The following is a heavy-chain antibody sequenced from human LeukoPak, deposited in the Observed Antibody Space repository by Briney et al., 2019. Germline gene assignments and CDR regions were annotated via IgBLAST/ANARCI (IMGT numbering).Heavy chain of an antibody. Sequence: SETLSLTCAVHGGSFSGYFWSWIRRPPAKGLEWIGEINHSGSTNYNPSLKSRVTISLDTSKNQFYLKLSSVTAADTAVYHCARGPPSPYSGSRGYYYFDYWGQATLVTVSS. D-gene: IGHD3-22*01. CDR3: ARGPPSPYSGSRGYYYFDY. V-gene: IGHV4-34*01. CDR1: GGSFSGYF. J-gene: IGHJ4*02. CDR2: INHSGST.